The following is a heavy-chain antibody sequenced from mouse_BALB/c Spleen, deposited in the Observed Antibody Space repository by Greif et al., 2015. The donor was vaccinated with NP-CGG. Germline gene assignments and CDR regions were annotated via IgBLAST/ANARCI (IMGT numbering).Heavy chain of an antibody. D-gene: IGHD2-10*02. V-gene: IGHV5-17*02. CDR3: ARVYGNFRPWFAY. J-gene: IGHJ3*01. Sequence: EVKLMESGGGLVQPGGSRKLSCAASGFTFSSFGMHWVRQAPEKGLEWVAYISSGSSTIYYADTVKGRFTISRDNPKNTLFLQMTSLRSEDTAMYYCARVYGNFRPWFAYWGQGTLVTVSA. CDR1: GFTFSSFG. CDR2: ISSGSSTI.